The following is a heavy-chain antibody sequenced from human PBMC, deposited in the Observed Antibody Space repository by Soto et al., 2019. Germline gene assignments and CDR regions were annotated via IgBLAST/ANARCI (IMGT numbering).Heavy chain of an antibody. D-gene: IGHD5-12*01. CDR2: INPNGGVT. V-gene: IGHV1-2*04. CDR1: GDSFNDYY. J-gene: IGHJ6*03. Sequence: QVQLVQSGAEVRKPGASVTVSCRSSGDSFNDYYIHWVRQAPGQGFEWMGWINPNGGVTKYAQKFQGWVSMTRDTSITTVYMQLSRFRSDDTAVYYCARESGGATATLDYYYFYMDVWGTGTTVTVSS. CDR3: ARESGGATATLDYYYFYMDV.